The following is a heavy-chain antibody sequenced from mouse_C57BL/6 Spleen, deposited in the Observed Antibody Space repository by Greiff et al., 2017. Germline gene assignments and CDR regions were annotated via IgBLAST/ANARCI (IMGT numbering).Heavy chain of an antibody. V-gene: IGHV14-2*01. CDR3: DRYPNDGSSFYAMDY. CDR1: GFNMKDYY. J-gene: IGHJ4*01. CDR2: IDPEDGDT. Sequence: VQLQQSGAVLVKPGASVKLSCTASGFNMKDYYMHWVTQRPEQGLEWIGRIDPEDGDTKYAPKFQGKATITADTSSNTAYLQLSSLTSEDAAVYYCDRYPNDGSSFYAMDYWGQGTTLTVSS. D-gene: IGHD1-1*01.